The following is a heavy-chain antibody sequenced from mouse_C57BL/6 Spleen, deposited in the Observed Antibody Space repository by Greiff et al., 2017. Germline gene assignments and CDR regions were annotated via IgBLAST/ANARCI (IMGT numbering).Heavy chain of an antibody. Sequence: VHVKQSVAELVRPGASVKLSCTASGFNIKNTYMHWVKQRPEQGLEWIGRIDPANGNTKYAPKFQGKATITADTSSNTAYLQLSSLTSEDTAIYYCAITTVVATNYFDYWGQGTTRTVSS. D-gene: IGHD1-1*01. CDR1: GFNIKNTY. V-gene: IGHV14-3*01. CDR3: AITTVVATNYFDY. J-gene: IGHJ2*01. CDR2: IDPANGNT.